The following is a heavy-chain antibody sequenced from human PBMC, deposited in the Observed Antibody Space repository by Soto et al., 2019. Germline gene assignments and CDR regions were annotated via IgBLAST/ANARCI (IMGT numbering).Heavy chain of an antibody. CDR2: ISAYNGNT. V-gene: IGHV1-18*01. J-gene: IGHJ5*02. D-gene: IGHD3-3*01. CDR1: GYTFTSYG. CDR3: ARGGSYYDFWGAVADWFDP. Sequence: ASVKVSCKASGYTFTSYGISWVRQAPGQGLEWMGWISAYNGNTNYAQKLQGRVTMTTDTSTSTAYMELRSLRSDDTAVYYCARGGSYYDFWGAVADWFDPWGQGTLVTGSS.